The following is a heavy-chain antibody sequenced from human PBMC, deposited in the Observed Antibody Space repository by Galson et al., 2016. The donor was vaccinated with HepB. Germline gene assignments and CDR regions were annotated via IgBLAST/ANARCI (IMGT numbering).Heavy chain of an antibody. D-gene: IGHD2/OR15-2a*01. CDR3: AKRHEYCPPVGCSVDY. Sequence: SLRLSCAGSGFLFRSYGMHWVRQAPGKGLEWVAADSMDGRRKFYSDSVKGRFTISRDNSNNTLFLQMDSLRPDDTAVYYCAKRHEYCPPVGCSVDYWGQGPLVSVSS. CDR1: GFLFRSYG. V-gene: IGHV3-30*18. CDR2: DSMDGRRK. J-gene: IGHJ4*02.